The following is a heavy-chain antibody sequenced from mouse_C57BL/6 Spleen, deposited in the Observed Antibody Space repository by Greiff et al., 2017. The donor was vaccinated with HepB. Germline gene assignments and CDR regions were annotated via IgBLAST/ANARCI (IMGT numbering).Heavy chain of an antibody. CDR2: IYPGDGDT. D-gene: IGHD1-1*02. V-gene: IGHV1-82*01. CDR1: GYAFSSSW. CDR3: ARNLWRDYAMDY. Sequence: QVQLQQSGPELVKPGASVKISCKASGYAFSSSWMNWVKQRPGKGLEWIGRIYPGDGDTNYNGKFKGKATLTADKSSSTAYMQLSSLTSEDSAVYFCARNLWRDYAMDYWGQGTSVTVSS. J-gene: IGHJ4*01.